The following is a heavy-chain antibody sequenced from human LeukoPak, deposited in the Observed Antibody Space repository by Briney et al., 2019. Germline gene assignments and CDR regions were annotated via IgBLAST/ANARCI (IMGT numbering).Heavy chain of an antibody. V-gene: IGHV3-7*01. CDR3: ARDRATNY. CDR1: GFNLSRYW. Sequence: GGSLTHSCAASGFNLSRYWMSWVRQAPGKGLEWVANIKQDGIEKYYVDSVKGRFTISRDNAKNSLYLQMNSLRAEDTAVYYCARDRATNYWGQGTLVTVSS. J-gene: IGHJ4*02. D-gene: IGHD1-26*01. CDR2: IKQDGIEK.